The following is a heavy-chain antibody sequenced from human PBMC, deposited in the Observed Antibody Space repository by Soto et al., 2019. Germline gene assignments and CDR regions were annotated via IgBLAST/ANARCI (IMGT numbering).Heavy chain of an antibody. CDR1: GYDFTFYW. V-gene: IGHV5-51*01. CDR2: IYPDDSDT. CDR3: ARHQGEQSAFDI. D-gene: IGHD3-16*01. Sequence: GAQVQKPGESLQISCEASGYDFTFYWIGWVRQLPGKGLEWMGIIYPDDSDTRYSPSFQGQVTISADKSITTAFLQWSSLEASDTGMYYCARHQGEQSAFDIWGQGTMVTVSS. J-gene: IGHJ3*02.